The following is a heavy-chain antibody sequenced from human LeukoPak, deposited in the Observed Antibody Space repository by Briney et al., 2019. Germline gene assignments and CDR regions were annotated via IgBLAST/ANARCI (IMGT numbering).Heavy chain of an antibody. CDR2: ISDSGST. CDR3: ARMGFLDY. Sequence: SETLSLTSTVSGVTISSYYWSWIRQTPGKGLEWIGYISDSGSTSYNPSLKSRVTISVDTSKNQFSLKLSSVTTADTDVYYCARMGFLDYWG. V-gene: IGHV4-59*01. J-gene: IGHJ4*01. CDR1: GVTISSYY.